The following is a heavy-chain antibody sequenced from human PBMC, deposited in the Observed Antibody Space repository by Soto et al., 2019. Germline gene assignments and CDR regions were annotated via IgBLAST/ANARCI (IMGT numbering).Heavy chain of an antibody. V-gene: IGHV2-5*02. CDR1: GFSLSTSGVG. CDR3: AHRGGYSYGYWY. CDR2: IYWDDDK. J-gene: IGHJ4*02. D-gene: IGHD5-18*01. Sequence: QITLKESGPTLVKPTQTLTLTCTFSGFSLSTSGVGVGWIRQPPGKALEWLALIYWDDDKRYSPSLKSRLTLXKXXSKNQVVLTMTNMDPVDTATYYCAHRGGYSYGYWYWGQGTLVTVSS.